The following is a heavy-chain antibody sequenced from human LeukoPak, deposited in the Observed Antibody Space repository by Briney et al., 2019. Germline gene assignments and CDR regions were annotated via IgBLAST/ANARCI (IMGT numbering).Heavy chain of an antibody. Sequence: PGTLCLTCAVSGGSISSSKWWSWVRQPPGKGLEWIGEIYHSGSSNHNPSLKCRVNISVDKSKNQFSLKLSSVTAADTAVYYCASKQYEGTGVFDYWGQRTLVTVSS. J-gene: IGHJ4*02. CDR2: IYHSGSS. CDR3: ASKQYEGTGVFDY. CDR1: GGSISSSKW. V-gene: IGHV4-4*03. D-gene: IGHD2-8*02.